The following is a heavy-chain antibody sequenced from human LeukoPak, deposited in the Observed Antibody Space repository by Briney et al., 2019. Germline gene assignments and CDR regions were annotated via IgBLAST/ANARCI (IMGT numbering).Heavy chain of an antibody. Sequence: PSETLSLTCAVYGGSFSGYYWSWIRQPPGKGLEWIGEINHSGSTNYNPSLKSRVTISVDTSKNQFSLKLSSVTAADTAVYYCARDLIVVVPAAMNYMDVWGKGTTVTVSS. CDR1: GGSFSGYY. CDR2: INHSGST. J-gene: IGHJ6*03. D-gene: IGHD2-2*01. CDR3: ARDLIVVVPAAMNYMDV. V-gene: IGHV4-34*01.